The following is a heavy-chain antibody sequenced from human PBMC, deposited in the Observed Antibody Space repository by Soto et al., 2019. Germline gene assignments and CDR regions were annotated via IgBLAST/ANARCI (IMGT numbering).Heavy chain of an antibody. CDR3: AKALSLIVVVVAATPDAFDI. V-gene: IGHV3-23*01. CDR2: ISGSGGST. Sequence: EVQLLESGGGLVQPGGSLRLSCAASGFTFSSYAMSWVRQAPGKGLEWVSAISGSGGSTYYADSVKGRFTISRDNSENTLYLQMNSLRAEDTAVYYCAKALSLIVVVVAATPDAFDIWGQGTMVTVSS. D-gene: IGHD2-15*01. CDR1: GFTFSSYA. J-gene: IGHJ3*02.